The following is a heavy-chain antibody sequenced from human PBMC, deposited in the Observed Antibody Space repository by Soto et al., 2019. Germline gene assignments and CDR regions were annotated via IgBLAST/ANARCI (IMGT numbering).Heavy chain of an antibody. CDR1: GGSFSGYY. D-gene: IGHD3-16*01. CDR2: INHSGST. J-gene: IGHJ4*02. CDR3: ARVGYDYVWGSYFFQRIGKYFDY. V-gene: IGHV4-34*01. Sequence: PSETLSLTCAVYGGSFSGYYWSWIRQPPGKGLEWIGEINHSGSTNYNPSLKSRVTISVDTSKNQFSLKLSSVTAADTAVYYCARVGYDYVWGSYFFQRIGKYFDYWGQGTLVTVSS.